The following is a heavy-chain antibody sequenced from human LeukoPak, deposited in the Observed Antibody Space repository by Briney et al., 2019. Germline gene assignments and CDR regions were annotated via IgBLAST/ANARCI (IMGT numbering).Heavy chain of an antibody. D-gene: IGHD7-27*01. CDR3: ARRNWGPFDS. CDR1: GGSLTTYY. Sequence: PSETLSLTCTVSGGSLTTYYWSWARQPPGKGPEWIGYFHTSGSGSTDYNPSLKSRVTISLDTSKKQFSLNLTSVTAADTAVYYCARRNWGPFDSWGRGTQVTVSP. J-gene: IGHJ4*02. CDR2: TSGSGST. V-gene: IGHV4-4*09.